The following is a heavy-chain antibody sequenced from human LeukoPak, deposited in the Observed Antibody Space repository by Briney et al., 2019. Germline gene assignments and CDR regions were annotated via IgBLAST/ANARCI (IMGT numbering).Heavy chain of an antibody. J-gene: IGHJ4*02. CDR1: GFTFNRHA. D-gene: IGHD6-6*01. V-gene: IGHV3-23*01. CDR2: ISGSGGGT. Sequence: PGGSLRLFCAASGFTFNRHAMTWVRQAPGKGLEWVSSISGSGGGTYYADSVKGRFTISRDNSKNTLFLQTSSLRAEDTAVYYCAKSPQLLWVVPLDYWGQGTLVTVSS. CDR3: AKSPQLLWVVPLDY.